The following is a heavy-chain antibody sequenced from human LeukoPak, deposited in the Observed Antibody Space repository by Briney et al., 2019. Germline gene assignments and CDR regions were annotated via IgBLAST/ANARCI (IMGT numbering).Heavy chain of an antibody. J-gene: IGHJ4*02. D-gene: IGHD3-10*01. V-gene: IGHV3-48*03. CDR2: INGGGTSM. CDR3: ARVIGCYGSGRNYYFDC. Sequence: PGGSLRLSCAASGFIFSSYAMSWVRQAPGKGLEWISYINGGGTSMFYADSVEGRFTVSRDNAKNSMYLQMDSLRAEDTAVYFCARVIGCYGSGRNYYFDCWGQGTLATVSS. CDR1: GFIFSSYA.